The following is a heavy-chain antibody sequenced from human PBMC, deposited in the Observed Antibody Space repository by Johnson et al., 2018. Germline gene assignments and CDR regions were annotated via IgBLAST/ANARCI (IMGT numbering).Heavy chain of an antibody. D-gene: IGHD5-18*01. CDR2: ISWNSVSI. CDR1: GFTFDDYA. J-gene: IGHJ3*02. CDR3: AKDARGYSYGDDAFDI. V-gene: IGHV3-9*01. Sequence: EVQLVESGGGLVQPGRSXRLSCAASGFTFDDYAMHWVRQAPGKGLEWVSGISWNSVSIGYADSVKGRFTISRDNAKNSLYLQMNSLRAEDTALYYCAKDARGYSYGDDAFDIWGQGTMVTVSS.